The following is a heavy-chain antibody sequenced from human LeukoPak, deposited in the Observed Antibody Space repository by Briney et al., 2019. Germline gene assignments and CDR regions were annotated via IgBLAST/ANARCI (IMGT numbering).Heavy chain of an antibody. CDR2: INPNSGGT. CDR1: GYTFTGYY. J-gene: IGHJ3*02. CDR3: ARSRELRDAFDI. V-gene: IGHV1-2*02. Sequence: ASVKVSCKASGYTFTGYYMHWVRQAPGQGLEWMGWINPNSGGTNYAQKFQGRVTMTRDTSISTAYMELGRLRSDDTAVYYCARSRELRDAFDIWGQGTMVTVSS. D-gene: IGHD1-7*01.